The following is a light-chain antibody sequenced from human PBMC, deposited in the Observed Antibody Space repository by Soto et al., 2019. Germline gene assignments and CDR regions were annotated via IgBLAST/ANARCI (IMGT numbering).Light chain of an antibody. CDR2: GAS. Sequence: EIVLTQSPGTLSLSPGDRATLSCRASQSVYSNSLAWYQQKSGQAPGPLIFGASNRATGIPDRFSGSGSGTEFTLGISRLEPEDCAVYYCQQYGSSPCTFGQGPKLETK. J-gene: IGKJ2*02. CDR3: QQYGSSPCT. CDR1: QSVYSNS. V-gene: IGKV3-20*01.